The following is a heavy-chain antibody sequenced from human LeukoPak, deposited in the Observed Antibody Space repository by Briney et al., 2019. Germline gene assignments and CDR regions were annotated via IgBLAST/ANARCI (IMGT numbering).Heavy chain of an antibody. V-gene: IGHV3-30*18. CDR1: GFTFSSYG. CDR2: ISYDGSNK. D-gene: IGHD3-10*01. CDR3: VKDAPSTVRGVIGDYFDS. J-gene: IGHJ4*02. Sequence: GGSLRLSCAASGFTFSSYGMHWVRQAPGKGLEWVAVISYDGSNKYYADSVKGRFTISRDNSKNTLYLQMSTLRTEDTAVYYCVKDAPSTVRGVIGDYFDSWGQGTLVIVSS.